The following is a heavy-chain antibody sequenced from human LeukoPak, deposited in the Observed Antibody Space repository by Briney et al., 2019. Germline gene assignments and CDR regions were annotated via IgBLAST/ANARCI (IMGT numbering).Heavy chain of an antibody. V-gene: IGHV3-48*03. CDR2: ISSSGSTI. CDR1: GFTFSSYE. CDR3: ERDHPDGYNTSPLDL. Sequence: GGSLRLSCAASGFTFSSYEMNWVRQAPGKGLEWVSYISSSGSTIYYADSVKGRFTISRDNAKNSLYLQMNSLRAEDTAVYYCERDHPDGYNTSPLDLWGQGTLVTVSS. D-gene: IGHD5-24*01. J-gene: IGHJ4*02.